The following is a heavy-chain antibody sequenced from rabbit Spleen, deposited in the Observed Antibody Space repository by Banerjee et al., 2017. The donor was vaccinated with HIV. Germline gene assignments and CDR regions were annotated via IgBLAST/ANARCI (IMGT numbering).Heavy chain of an antibody. CDR1: GIDFSSYYY. Sequence: LVEYGGDLVQPGASLTLTCKASGIDFSSYYYMCWVRQPPGKGLEWIACIAVGSGGFTYYANWAKGRFTISKTSSTTVTLQMTSLTAADTATYFCARDTGTSFSSYGMDLWGQGTLVTVS. J-gene: IGHJ6*01. D-gene: IGHD8-1*01. CDR2: IAVGSGGFT. CDR3: ARDTGTSFSSYGMDL. V-gene: IGHV1S40*01.